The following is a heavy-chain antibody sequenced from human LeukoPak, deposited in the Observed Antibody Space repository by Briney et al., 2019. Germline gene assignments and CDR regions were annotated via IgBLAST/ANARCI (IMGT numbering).Heavy chain of an antibody. CDR1: GFTFSSYW. CDR3: ARVLLWFGVPNWFDP. CDR2: IKQDGSEK. D-gene: IGHD3-10*01. J-gene: IGHJ5*02. Sequence: GGPLRLSCAASGFTFSSYWMSWVRQAPGKGLGWVANIKQDGSEKYYVDSVKGRFTISRDNAKNSLYLQMNSLRAEDTAVYYCARVLLWFGVPNWFDPWGQGTLVTVSS. V-gene: IGHV3-7*04.